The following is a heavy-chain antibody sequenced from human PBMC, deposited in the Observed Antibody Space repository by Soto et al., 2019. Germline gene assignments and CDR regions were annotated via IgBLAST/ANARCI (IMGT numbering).Heavy chain of an antibody. V-gene: IGHV4-34*01. Sequence: SETLSLTCAVYGGSLSGYYWSWIRQPPGKGLEWIGEINHSGSTNYNPSLKSRVTISVDTSKNQFSLKLSSVTAADTAVYYCARLDIVVVPAAMPEDYYYYVMDVWGQGTTVTVSS. CDR2: INHSGST. CDR3: ARLDIVVVPAAMPEDYYYYVMDV. J-gene: IGHJ6*02. CDR1: GGSLSGYY. D-gene: IGHD2-2*03.